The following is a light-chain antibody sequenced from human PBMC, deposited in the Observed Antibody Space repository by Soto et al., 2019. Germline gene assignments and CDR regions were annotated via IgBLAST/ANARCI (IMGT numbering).Light chain of an antibody. CDR2: DDN. CDR1: SSDVGGYNY. Sequence: QSALTQPASVSGSPGQSITISCTGTSSDVGGYNYVSWSQQHPGKAPQLMIYDDNKRPSGIPDRFSGSKSGTSATLGITGFQTGDEADYYCGSWDSSLSAYVFGTGTKVTVL. V-gene: IGLV2-14*03. J-gene: IGLJ1*01. CDR3: GSWDSSLSAYV.